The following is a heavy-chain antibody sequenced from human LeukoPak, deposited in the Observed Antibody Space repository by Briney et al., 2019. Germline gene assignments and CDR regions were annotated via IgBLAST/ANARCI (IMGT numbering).Heavy chain of an antibody. CDR3: ARQNRRDSSGYYYDY. J-gene: IGHJ4*02. V-gene: IGHV4-39*01. CDR2: IFYRGST. Sequence: SETLSLTCTVSGGSISSSDYYWGWIRQPPGKGLEWIGSIFYRGSTYYNPSLKSRVTISVDPSKNQFFLKLSSVTAADTAVYYCARQNRRDSSGYYYDYWGQGTLVTVSS. D-gene: IGHD3-22*01. CDR1: GGSISSSDYY.